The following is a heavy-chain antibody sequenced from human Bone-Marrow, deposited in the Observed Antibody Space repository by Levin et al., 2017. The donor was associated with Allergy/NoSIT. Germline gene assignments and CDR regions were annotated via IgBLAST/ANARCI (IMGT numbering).Heavy chain of an antibody. V-gene: IGHV3-48*02. CDR2: IRSSGDTI. CDR1: GFTLSSYS. D-gene: IGHD5-18*01. Sequence: QAGGSLRLSCAASGFTLSSYSMNWVRQAPGKGLEWVSYIRSSGDTIHYADSVKGRFTISRDNAKNSLFLQMNSLRDEDTAVYYCARDPHSLDYWGQGTLVTVSS. CDR3: ARDPHSLDY. J-gene: IGHJ4*02.